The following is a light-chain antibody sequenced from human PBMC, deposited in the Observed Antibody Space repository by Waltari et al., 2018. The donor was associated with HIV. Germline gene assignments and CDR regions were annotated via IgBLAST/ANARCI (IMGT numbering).Light chain of an antibody. CDR3: SSYTSGSVV. CDR2: EVS. Sequence: QSALTQPASVSGSPGQSITISCTGTSSDVGDYNYVSWYQQHPGKAPKLMIYEVSNRLSGVSTRFSGLQAEDEADYYCSSYTSGSVVFGGGTKLTVL. V-gene: IGLV2-14*01. CDR1: SSDVGDYNY. J-gene: IGLJ2*01.